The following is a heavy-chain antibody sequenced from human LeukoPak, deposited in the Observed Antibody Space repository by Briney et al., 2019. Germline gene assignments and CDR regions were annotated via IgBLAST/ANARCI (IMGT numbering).Heavy chain of an antibody. Sequence: GGSLRLSCAASGFTFTSYGISWVRQAPGQGLEWMGWISAYNGNTNYAQKLQGRVTMTTDTSTSTAYMELRSLRSDDTAVYYCARDRAGGFLVVVPAGICDYWGQGTLVTVSS. J-gene: IGHJ4*02. CDR3: ARDRAGGFLVVVPAGICDY. V-gene: IGHV1-18*01. CDR1: GFTFTSYG. CDR2: ISAYNGNT. D-gene: IGHD2-2*01.